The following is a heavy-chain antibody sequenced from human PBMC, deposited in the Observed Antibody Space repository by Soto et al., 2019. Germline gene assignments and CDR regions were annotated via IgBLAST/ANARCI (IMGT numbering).Heavy chain of an antibody. CDR1: GYSFTIYC. Sequence: GESLKSSGKGSGYSFTIYCIGWVLQMPWKGLEWMGIIYPGDSDTRYSPSFQGQVTISADKSISTAYLQWSSLKASDTAMYYCARQNGGYYGSGSSPPYYYYYGMDVWGQGTTVTVSS. CDR2: IYPGDSDT. J-gene: IGHJ6*02. CDR3: ARQNGGYYGSGSSPPYYYYYGMDV. V-gene: IGHV5-51*01. D-gene: IGHD3-10*01.